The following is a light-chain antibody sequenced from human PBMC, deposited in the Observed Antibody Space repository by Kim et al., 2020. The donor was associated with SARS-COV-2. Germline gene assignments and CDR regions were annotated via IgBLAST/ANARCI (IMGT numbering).Light chain of an antibody. J-gene: IGKJ3*01. CDR1: QSVSSN. Sequence: EIVMTQSPATLSVSPGERATLSCRASQSVSSNLAWYQQKPGQAPRLLIYGASTRATGIPARFSVSGSGTEFTLTISSLQSEDFAVYYCQQYNNWPLTFDPGTKVDIK. CDR2: GAS. V-gene: IGKV3-15*01. CDR3: QQYNNWPLT.